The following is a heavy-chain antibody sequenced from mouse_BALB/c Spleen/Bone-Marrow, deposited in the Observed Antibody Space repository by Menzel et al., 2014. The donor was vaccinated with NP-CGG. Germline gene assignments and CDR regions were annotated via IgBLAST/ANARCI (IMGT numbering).Heavy chain of an antibody. J-gene: IGHJ4*01. CDR3: TRDLYDGYSYYAMDY. CDR2: ITSGGGYT. D-gene: IGHD2-3*01. CDR1: GFTFSSYT. Sequence: DVMLVESGGGLVKPGGSLKLSCAASGFTFSSYTMSWVRRTPEKRLEWVATITSGGGYTYYPDSVKGRFTISRDNAKSTLYLQMSSLKSEDTAMYYCTRDLYDGYSYYAMDYWGQGTSVTVSS. V-gene: IGHV5-6-4*01.